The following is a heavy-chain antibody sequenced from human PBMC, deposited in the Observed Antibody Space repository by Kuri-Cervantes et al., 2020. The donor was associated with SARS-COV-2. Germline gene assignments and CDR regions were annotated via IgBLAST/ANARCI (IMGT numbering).Heavy chain of an antibody. D-gene: IGHD3-16*01. CDR3: ARDWGRGELDY. CDR1: GGSISSGDYS. CDR2: MYHSGST. V-gene: IGHV4-30-2*01. Sequence: LRLSCAVFGGSISSGDYSWSWIRQPPGKGLEWIGYMYHSGSTYYSPSLKSRAAISVDRSRNQFSLKLTSVTAADTAVYYCARDWGRGELDYWGQGTLVTVSS. J-gene: IGHJ4*02.